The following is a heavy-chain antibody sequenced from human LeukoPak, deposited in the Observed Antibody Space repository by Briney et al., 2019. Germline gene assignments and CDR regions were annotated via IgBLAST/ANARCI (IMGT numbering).Heavy chain of an antibody. CDR2: ISWNSGSI. V-gene: IGHV3-9*01. CDR3: AKMPDCYYYGMDV. CDR1: GFTFDDYA. J-gene: IGHJ6*02. D-gene: IGHD2-2*01. Sequence: GGSLRLSCAASGFTFDDYAMHWVRQAPGRGLEWVSGISWNSGSIGYADSVKGRFTISRDHAKNSMYLQMNSLRGEDPALFYCAKMPDCYYYGMDVWGQGTTVTVSS.